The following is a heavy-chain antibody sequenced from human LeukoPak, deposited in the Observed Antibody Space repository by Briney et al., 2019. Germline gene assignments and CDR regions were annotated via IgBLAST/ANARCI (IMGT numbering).Heavy chain of an antibody. CDR3: ATNYYGSGSYPGDY. J-gene: IGHJ4*02. D-gene: IGHD3-10*01. V-gene: IGHV4-31*03. CDR2: IYYSGST. CDR1: GGSISSGGYY. Sequence: PSETLSLTCTVSGGSISSGGYYWSWIRQHPGKGLEWIGYIYYSGSTYYNPSLKSRVTISVDTSKNQFSLKLSSVTAADTAVYYCATNYYGSGSYPGDYWGQGTLVTVSS.